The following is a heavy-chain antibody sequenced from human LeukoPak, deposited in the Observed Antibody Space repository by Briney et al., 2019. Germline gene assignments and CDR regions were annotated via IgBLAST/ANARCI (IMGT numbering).Heavy chain of an antibody. Sequence: GESLKISCKGSGYSFTSYWIGWVRQMPGKGLEWMGIIYPGDSDTRYSPSFQGQVTISADKSISTAYLQWSSLKASDTAMHYCARRTDPYYSNYVHFDYWGQGTLVTVSS. CDR2: IYPGDSDT. CDR1: GYSFTSYW. D-gene: IGHD4-11*01. J-gene: IGHJ4*02. CDR3: ARRTDPYYSNYVHFDY. V-gene: IGHV5-51*01.